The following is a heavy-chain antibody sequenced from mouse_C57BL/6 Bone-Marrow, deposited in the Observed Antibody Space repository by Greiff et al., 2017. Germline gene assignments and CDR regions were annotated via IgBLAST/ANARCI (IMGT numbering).Heavy chain of an antibody. D-gene: IGHD1-1*01. CDR2: IDPENGDT. V-gene: IGHV14-4*01. J-gene: IGHJ3*01. CDR3: TTVCHCYGSSSWFAY. Sequence: VQLKESGAELVRPGASVKLSCTASGFNIKDDYMHWVKQRPEQGLEWIGWIDPENGDTEYASKFQGKATITADTSSNTAYLQLSSLTSEDTAVYYCTTVCHCYGSSSWFAYWGQGTLVTVSA. CDR1: GFNIKDDY.